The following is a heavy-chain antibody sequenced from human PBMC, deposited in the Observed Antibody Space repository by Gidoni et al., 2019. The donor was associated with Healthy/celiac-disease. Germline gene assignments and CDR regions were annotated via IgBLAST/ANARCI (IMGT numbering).Heavy chain of an antibody. V-gene: IGHV2-5*02. Sequence: QITLKESGPTLVKPTQTLTLTSTFPGFSLRTSGVGVGWIRQPPGKALEWLALIYWDDDKRYSPSLKSRLTITKDTSKNQVVLTMTNMDPVDTATYYCAHLDVHYDFWSGYSYAYGMDVWGQGTTVTVSS. CDR3: AHLDVHYDFWSGYSYAYGMDV. CDR1: GFSLRTSGVG. D-gene: IGHD3-3*01. CDR2: IYWDDDK. J-gene: IGHJ6*02.